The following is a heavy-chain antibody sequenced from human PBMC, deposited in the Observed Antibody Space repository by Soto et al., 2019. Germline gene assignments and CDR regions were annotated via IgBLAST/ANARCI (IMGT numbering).Heavy chain of an antibody. D-gene: IGHD5-18*01. Sequence: PGGSLRLSCAASGFTFSNYAMTWVRQAPGKGLEWVSAISSGGTYTDYADSVKGRFTLSRDTSKNMVYLQMHSLRAEDTAVYHCAKESSGYNYGFYNYFDYWGQGTPVTVSS. CDR1: GFTFSNYA. CDR3: AKESSGYNYGFYNYFDY. V-gene: IGHV3-23*01. CDR2: ISSGGTYT. J-gene: IGHJ4*02.